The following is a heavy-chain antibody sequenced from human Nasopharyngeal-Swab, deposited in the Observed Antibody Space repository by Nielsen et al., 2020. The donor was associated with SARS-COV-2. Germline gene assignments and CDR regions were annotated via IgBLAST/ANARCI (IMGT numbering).Heavy chain of an antibody. V-gene: IGHV4-59*01. Sequence: SETLSLTCTVSGGSISSYYWSWIRQPPGKGLEWIGYIYYSGSTNYNPSLKSRVTISVDTSKNQFSLKLSSVTAADTAMYYCARDHQGYCSSTSCHNWFDPWGQGTLVTVSS. CDR3: ARDHQGYCSSTSCHNWFDP. J-gene: IGHJ5*02. CDR2: IYYSGST. CDR1: GGSISSYY. D-gene: IGHD2-2*01.